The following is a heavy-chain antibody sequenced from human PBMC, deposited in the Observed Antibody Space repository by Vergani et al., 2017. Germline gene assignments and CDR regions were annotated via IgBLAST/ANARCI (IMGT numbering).Heavy chain of an antibody. V-gene: IGHV4-39*01. J-gene: IGHJ4*02. CDR3: ARPQYYYDSSGYSYYFDY. Sequence: QVQLQESGPGLVKPSETLSLTCTVSGGSISSSSYYWGWIRQPPGKGLEWIGSIYYSGSTYYNPSLKSRVTISVDTSKNQFSLKLSSVTAADTAVYYCARPQYYYDSSGYSYYFDYWGQGTLVTVSS. CDR2: IYYSGST. CDR1: GGSISSSSYY. D-gene: IGHD3-22*01.